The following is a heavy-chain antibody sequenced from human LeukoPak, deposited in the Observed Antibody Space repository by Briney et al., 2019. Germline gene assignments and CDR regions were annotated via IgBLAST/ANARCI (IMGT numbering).Heavy chain of an antibody. V-gene: IGHV3-7*03. Sequence: GGSLRLSCAASGFTFSSYWMSWVLQAPGKGLEWVANIKEDGSEKYYVDSVKGRFTVFRDNAKDSLYLQMNSLRAEDTAVYYCARVPRGYCANGVCYTGDYWGQGTLVTVSS. J-gene: IGHJ4*02. CDR1: GFTFSSYW. CDR3: ARVPRGYCANGVCYTGDY. CDR2: IKEDGSEK. D-gene: IGHD2-8*01.